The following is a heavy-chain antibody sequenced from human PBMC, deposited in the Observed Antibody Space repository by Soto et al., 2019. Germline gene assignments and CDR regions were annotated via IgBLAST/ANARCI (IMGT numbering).Heavy chain of an antibody. CDR2: ISSSSSYI. D-gene: IGHD2-2*02. V-gene: IGHV3-21*01. Sequence: EVQLVESGGGLVKPGGSLRLSCAASGFTFSSYSMNWVRQAPGKGLEWVSSISSSSSYIYYADSVKGRFTISRDNAKNSLYLQMNSLRAEDTAVYYCARDGGYCSSTSCYTSGYYYGMDDWGQGTTVTVSS. CDR3: ARDGGYCSSTSCYTSGYYYGMDD. CDR1: GFTFSSYS. J-gene: IGHJ6*02.